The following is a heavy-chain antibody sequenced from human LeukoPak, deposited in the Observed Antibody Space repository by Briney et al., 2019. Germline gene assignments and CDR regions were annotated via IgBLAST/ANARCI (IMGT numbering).Heavy chain of an antibody. Sequence: GGSLRLSCAASGFTFSSYSMNWVRQAPGKGLEWVSVIYSGGSTYYADSVKGRFTISRDNSKNTLYLQMNSLRAEDTAVYYCARTYSSSWYGAWFDPWGQGTLVTVSS. CDR2: IYSGGST. V-gene: IGHV3-53*01. CDR3: ARTYSSSWYGAWFDP. D-gene: IGHD6-13*01. J-gene: IGHJ5*02. CDR1: GFTFSSYS.